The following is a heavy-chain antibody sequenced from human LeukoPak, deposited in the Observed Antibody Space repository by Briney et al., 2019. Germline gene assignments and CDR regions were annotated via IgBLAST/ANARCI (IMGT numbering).Heavy chain of an antibody. D-gene: IGHD4-17*01. CDR1: GDSVSSNSAA. V-gene: IGHV6-1*01. J-gene: IGHJ4*02. CDR2: TYYRSKWYN. CDR3: ARLETTVTTLDY. Sequence: QTLSLTCAISGDSVSSNSAAWNWIKQSPSRRLEWLGRTYYRSKWYNDYAVSVKSRIPINPDTYQNQFSLQLNAVTPEDTAVYYCARLETTVTTLDYCGQGTLVTVSS.